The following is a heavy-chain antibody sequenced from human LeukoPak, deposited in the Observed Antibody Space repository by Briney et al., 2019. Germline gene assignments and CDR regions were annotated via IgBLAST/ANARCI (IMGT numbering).Heavy chain of an antibody. D-gene: IGHD4-17*01. CDR2: IYYSGST. J-gene: IGHJ6*04. Sequence: PSVTLSLTCTVSGGSISSYYWSWIRQPPGKGLEWIGYIYYSGSTNYNPSLKSRVTISVDTSKNQFSLKLSSVTAADTAVYYCARETYGDYEVGMDVWGKGTTVTVSS. CDR3: ARETYGDYEVGMDV. CDR1: GGSISSYY. V-gene: IGHV4-59*01.